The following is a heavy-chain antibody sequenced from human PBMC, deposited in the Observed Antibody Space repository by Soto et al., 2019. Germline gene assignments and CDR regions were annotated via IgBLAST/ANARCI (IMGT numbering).Heavy chain of an antibody. CDR2: ISAYNGNT. V-gene: IGHV1-18*01. J-gene: IGHJ5*02. Sequence: QVQLEQSGAEVKKPGASVKVSCKASGYTFTSYGISWVRQAPGQGLEWMGKISAYNGNTNYAQKLQGRVTMTTDTSTSTAYMDLERPRSGDTAVYYCARVVGAPGHWFDPWGQGTLVTVSS. CDR3: ARVVGAPGHWFDP. D-gene: IGHD1-26*01. CDR1: GYTFTSYG.